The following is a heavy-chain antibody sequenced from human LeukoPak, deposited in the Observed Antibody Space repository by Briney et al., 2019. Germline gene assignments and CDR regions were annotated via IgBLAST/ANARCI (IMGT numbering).Heavy chain of an antibody. Sequence: SETLSLTCIVSGGSISSYCRSWIRQPPGKGLEWIGYMSKSGSTNYNPSLQSRVTILVDTSKNQFSLKLSSATAADTAVYYCARHKGSSTWYPFDYWGQGTLVTVSS. CDR1: GGSISSYC. CDR2: MSKSGST. CDR3: ARHKGSSTWYPFDY. J-gene: IGHJ4*02. D-gene: IGHD6-13*01. V-gene: IGHV4-59*08.